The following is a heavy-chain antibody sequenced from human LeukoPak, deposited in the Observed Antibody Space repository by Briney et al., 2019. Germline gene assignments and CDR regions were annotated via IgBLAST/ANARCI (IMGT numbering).Heavy chain of an antibody. CDR2: INPNSGGT. V-gene: IGHV1-2*02. CDR1: GYTFTGYY. J-gene: IGHJ4*02. Sequence: AASVKVSCKASGYTFTGYYMHWVRQAPGQGLEWMGWINPNSGGTNYAQKFQGRVTMTRGMSISTAYMELSRLRSDDTAVYYCARVPVPYSSSWYYFDYWGQGTLVTVSS. CDR3: ARVPVPYSSSWYYFDY. D-gene: IGHD6-13*01.